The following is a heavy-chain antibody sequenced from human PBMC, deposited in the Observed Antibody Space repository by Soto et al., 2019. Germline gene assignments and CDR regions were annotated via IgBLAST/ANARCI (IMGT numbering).Heavy chain of an antibody. V-gene: IGHV1-58*01. CDR1: GFTFTSSA. Sequence: GASVKVSCKASGFTFTSSAVQWVRQDRGQRLEWIGWIVVGSSNTNYAQKFQERVTSTRGMSTSTAYMELSSLRSEDTAVYYCAADLEMSYYYDPSGSGGQGTLVTVAS. CDR2: IVVGSSNT. D-gene: IGHD3-22*01. J-gene: IGHJ4*02. CDR3: AADLEMSYYYDPSGS.